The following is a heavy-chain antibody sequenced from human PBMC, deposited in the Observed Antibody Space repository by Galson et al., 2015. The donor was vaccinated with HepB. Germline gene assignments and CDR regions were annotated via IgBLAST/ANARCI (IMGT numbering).Heavy chain of an antibody. CDR1: GYTFTSYY. J-gene: IGHJ3*02. CDR2: INPSGGST. Sequence: SVKVSCKASGYTFTSYYMHWVRQAPGQGLEWMGIINPSGGSTSYAQKFQGRVTMTRDTSTSTVYMELSSLRSEDTAVYYCARVAGYSSGPGWVDALDIWGQGTMVTVSS. V-gene: IGHV1-46*01. CDR3: ARVAGYSSGPGWVDALDI. D-gene: IGHD6-19*01.